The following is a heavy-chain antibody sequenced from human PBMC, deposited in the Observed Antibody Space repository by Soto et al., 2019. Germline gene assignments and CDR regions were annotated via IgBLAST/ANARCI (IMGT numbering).Heavy chain of an antibody. CDR1: GGSVSSGSYY. CDR3: ARARLRYFDWLLSHYGMDV. J-gene: IGHJ6*02. CDR2: IYYSGST. D-gene: IGHD3-9*01. Sequence: SETLSLTCTVSGGSVSSGSYYWSWIRQPPGKGLEWIGYIYYSGSTNYNPSLKGRVTISVDTSKNQFSLKLSSVTAADTAVYYCARARLRYFDWLLSHYGMDVWGQGTTVTVS. V-gene: IGHV4-61*01.